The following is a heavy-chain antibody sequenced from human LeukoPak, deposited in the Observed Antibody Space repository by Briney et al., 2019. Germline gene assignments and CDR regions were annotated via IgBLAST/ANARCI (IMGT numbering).Heavy chain of an antibody. Sequence: GGSLRLSCAASGFTFTSYAMGWVRQAPGKGLEWVSSVSGSGDGTYYADSVKGRFTISRDNPKKALDLHMDSLRAEDTAVCYCAKERLGGNYGDYAVDYWGQGTMVTVSS. D-gene: IGHD4-17*01. CDR1: GFTFTSYA. CDR2: VSGSGDGT. CDR3: AKERLGGNYGDYAVDY. V-gene: IGHV3-23*01. J-gene: IGHJ4*02.